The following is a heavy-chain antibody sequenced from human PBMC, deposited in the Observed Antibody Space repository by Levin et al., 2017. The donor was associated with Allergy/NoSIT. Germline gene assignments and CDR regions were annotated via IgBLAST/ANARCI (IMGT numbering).Heavy chain of an antibody. CDR2: ISANTGHK. CDR3: ARDSGLGSFYPQDF. Sequence: ASVKVSCKTSGYTYSRHGITWVRQAPGQGFEWMGWISANTGHKDHAQKFLGRPILTTDTSTDTAYMELRSLRSDDTAMYYCARDSGLGSFYPQDFWGQGTLVTVSS. V-gene: IGHV1-18*01. D-gene: IGHD3-10*01. CDR1: GYTYSRHG. J-gene: IGHJ4*02.